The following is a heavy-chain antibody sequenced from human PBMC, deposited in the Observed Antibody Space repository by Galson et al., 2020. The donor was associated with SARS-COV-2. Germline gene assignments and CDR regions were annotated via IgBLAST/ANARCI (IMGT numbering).Heavy chain of an antibody. CDR3: AREKDYVWGLYGMDV. CDR1: GFTFSSYG. Sequence: QLGESLKISCAASGFTFSSYGMHWVRQAPGKGLEWVAVIWYDGSNKYYADSVKGRFTISRDNSKNTLYLQMNSLRAEDTAVYYCAREKDYVWGLYGMDVWGQGTTVTVSS. D-gene: IGHD3-16*01. CDR2: IWYDGSNK. V-gene: IGHV3-33*01. J-gene: IGHJ6*02.